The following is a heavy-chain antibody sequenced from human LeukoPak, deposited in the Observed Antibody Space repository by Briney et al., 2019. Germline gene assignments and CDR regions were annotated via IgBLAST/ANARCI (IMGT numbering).Heavy chain of an antibody. CDR2: IYNSGST. D-gene: IGHD2-2*01. J-gene: IGHJ4*02. CDR1: GYSISSGYY. V-gene: IGHV4-38-2*01. Sequence: SETLSLTCAVSGYSISSGYYWGWIRQPPGKGLEWIGSIYNSGSTYYNPSLKSRVTISVDTSKNQFSLKLSSVTAADTAVYYCASKGSSTSCCPKDYWGQGTLVTVSS. CDR3: ASKGSSTSCCPKDY.